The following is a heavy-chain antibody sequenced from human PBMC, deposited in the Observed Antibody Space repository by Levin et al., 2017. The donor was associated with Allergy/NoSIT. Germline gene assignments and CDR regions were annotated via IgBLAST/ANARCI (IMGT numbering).Heavy chain of an antibody. D-gene: IGHD2-2*02. V-gene: IGHV1-18*01. CDR1: GYTFTSYG. CDR3: ARDRRGPPPAVPATAIRPGDDY. J-gene: IGHJ4*02. Sequence: GESLKISCKASGYTFTSYGISWVRQAPGQGLEWMGWISAYNGNTNYAQKLQGRVTMTTDTSTSTAYMELRSLRSDDTAVYYCARDRRGPPPAVPATAIRPGDDYWGQGTLVTVSS. CDR2: ISAYNGNT.